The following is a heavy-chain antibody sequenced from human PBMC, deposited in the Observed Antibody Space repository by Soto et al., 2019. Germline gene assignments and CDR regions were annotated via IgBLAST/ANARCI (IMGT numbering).Heavy chain of an antibody. CDR3: ARPGRDWGALHY. J-gene: IGHJ4*02. Sequence: QVQLQESGPGLVKPSETLSLTCTVSNDSISTYYWPWIRQPPGKGLEWIGFIYYSGGTNYNPSLLSRVTISVDTSRNQFSLKMNSVTAADTAVYYCARPGRDWGALHYWGQGTLVTVSS. CDR1: NDSISTYY. D-gene: IGHD7-27*01. CDR2: IYYSGGT. V-gene: IGHV4-59*08.